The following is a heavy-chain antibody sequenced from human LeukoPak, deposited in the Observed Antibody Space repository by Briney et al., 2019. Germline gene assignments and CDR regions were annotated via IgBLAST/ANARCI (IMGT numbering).Heavy chain of an antibody. J-gene: IGHJ4*02. CDR3: ARDPHPGYSSESDY. D-gene: IGHD6-25*01. CDR2: IIPIFGTA. Sequence: ASVKVSCKASGGTFSSYAISWVQQAPGQGLEWMGGIIPIFGTANYAQKFQGRVTITADESTSTAYMELSSLRSEDTAVYYCARDPHPGYSSESDYWGQGTLVTVSS. V-gene: IGHV1-69*13. CDR1: GGTFSSYA.